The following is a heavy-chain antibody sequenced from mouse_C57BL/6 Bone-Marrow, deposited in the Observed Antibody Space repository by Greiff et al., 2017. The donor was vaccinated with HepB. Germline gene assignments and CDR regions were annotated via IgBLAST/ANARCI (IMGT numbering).Heavy chain of an antibody. CDR1: GFSLTSYA. D-gene: IGHD1-1*01. J-gene: IGHJ3*01. V-gene: IGHV2-9-1*01. Sequence: VQLVESGPGLVAPSQSLSITCTVSGFSLTSYAISWVRQPPGKGLEWLGVIWTGGGTNYNSALKSRLSISKDNSKSQVFLKMNSLQTDDTARYYCARNHYYGSSPAWFAYWGQGTLVTVSA. CDR3: ARNHYYGSSPAWFAY. CDR2: IWTGGGT.